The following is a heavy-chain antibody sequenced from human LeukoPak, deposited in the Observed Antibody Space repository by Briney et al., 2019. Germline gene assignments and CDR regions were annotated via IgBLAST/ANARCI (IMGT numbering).Heavy chain of an antibody. D-gene: IGHD6-19*01. CDR1: GGSISSGSYY. CDR2: IYTSGST. V-gene: IGHV4-61*02. Sequence: SQTPSLTCTVSGGSISSGSYYWSWIRQPAGKGLEWIGRIYTSGSTNYNPSLKSRVTISVDTSKNQFSLKLSSVTAADTAVYYCAKGYSSGWTSNWFDPWGQGTLVTVSS. CDR3: AKGYSSGWTSNWFDP. J-gene: IGHJ5*02.